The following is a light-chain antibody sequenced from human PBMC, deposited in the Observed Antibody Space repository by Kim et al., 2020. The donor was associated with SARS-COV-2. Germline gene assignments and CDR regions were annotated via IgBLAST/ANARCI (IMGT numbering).Light chain of an antibody. CDR1: QSISSY. Sequence: DIQMTQSPSSLSASVGDIVTITCRTSQSISSYLNWYQQKPGKAPKFLIYAASNLQSGVPSRFSGSGSGTDFTLTITSLQPEDFATYYCQQSHSTPRTFGQGTKVDIK. J-gene: IGKJ1*01. V-gene: IGKV1-39*01. CDR3: QQSHSTPRT. CDR2: AAS.